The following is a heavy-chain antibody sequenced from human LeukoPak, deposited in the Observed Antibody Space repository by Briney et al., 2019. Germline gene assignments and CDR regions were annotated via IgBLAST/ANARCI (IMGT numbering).Heavy chain of an antibody. Sequence: ASVKVSCKASGYTFTSYYINWVRQATGRGLEWMGWMNPNSGNTGYAQKFQGRVTMTRNTSISTAYMELSSLRSEDTAVYYCARGGVVGATHAFDIWGQGTMVTVSS. D-gene: IGHD1-26*01. CDR3: ARGGVVGATHAFDI. V-gene: IGHV1-8*01. CDR2: MNPNSGNT. CDR1: GYTFTSYY. J-gene: IGHJ3*02.